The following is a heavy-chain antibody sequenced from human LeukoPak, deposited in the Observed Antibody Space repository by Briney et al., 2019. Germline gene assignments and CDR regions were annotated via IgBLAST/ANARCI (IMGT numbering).Heavy chain of an antibody. CDR1: GLTFDEYG. V-gene: IGHV3-49*04. J-gene: IGHJ4*02. CDR2: IRSKGYGGTT. CDR3: TRGRLRNDY. D-gene: IGHD4-17*01. Sequence: SLILSCAASGLTFDEYGMSWVRQAPGKGLEWVGFIRSKGYGGTTEYAASVKGRLTMSRDDSKSIAYLQMNSVKTEDTAVYFCTRGRLRNDYWGQGTMVTVSS.